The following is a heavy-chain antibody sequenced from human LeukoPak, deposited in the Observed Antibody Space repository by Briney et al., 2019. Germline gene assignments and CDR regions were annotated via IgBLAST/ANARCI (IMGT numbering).Heavy chain of an antibody. J-gene: IGHJ4*02. Sequence: ASVKVSCKASGYTFTGYYMHWVRQAPGQGLEWMGWINPNSGGTNYAQKFQGRVTMTRDTSISTAYMELSRLRSDDTAVYYCARVAGFRGVIVSLVYWGQGTLVTVSS. CDR3: ARVAGFRGVIVSLVY. D-gene: IGHD3-10*01. CDR2: INPNSGGT. V-gene: IGHV1-2*02. CDR1: GYTFTGYY.